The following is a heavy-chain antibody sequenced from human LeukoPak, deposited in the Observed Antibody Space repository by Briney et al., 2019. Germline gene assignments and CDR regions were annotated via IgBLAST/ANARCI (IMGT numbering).Heavy chain of an antibody. J-gene: IGHJ4*02. Sequence: PSETLTLTCAVSGGSISSGGYSWSWIRQPPGKGLEWIGYIYHSGSTYYNPSLKSRVTISVDRSKNQFSLKLSSVTAADTAVYYCAREVYCSSTSCYIGGGVDYWGQGTLVTVSS. CDR3: AREVYCSSTSCYIGGGVDY. V-gene: IGHV4-30-2*01. CDR2: IYHSGST. CDR1: GGSISSGGYS. D-gene: IGHD2-2*02.